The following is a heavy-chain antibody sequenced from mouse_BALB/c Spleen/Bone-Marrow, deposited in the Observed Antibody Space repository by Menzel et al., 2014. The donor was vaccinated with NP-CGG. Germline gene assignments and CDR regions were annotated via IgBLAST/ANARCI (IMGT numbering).Heavy chain of an antibody. J-gene: IGHJ2*01. Sequence: VRLVESGPGLVAPSQSLSITCTVSGFSLTNYGVHWVRQPPGKGLEWLGVIWAGGSTNYNLALMSRLTISKDNSKSQVFLKMNSLQTDDTGMYYCASSLQRLRGYSFDFGGQGTTLTVSS. V-gene: IGHV2-9*02. CDR3: ASSLQRLRGYSFDF. D-gene: IGHD1-2*01. CDR1: GFSLTNYG. CDR2: IWAGGST.